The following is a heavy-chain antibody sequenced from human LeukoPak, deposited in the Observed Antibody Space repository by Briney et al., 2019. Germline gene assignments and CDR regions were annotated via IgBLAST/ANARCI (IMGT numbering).Heavy chain of an antibody. J-gene: IGHJ5*02. V-gene: IGHV1-2*02. Sequence: AASVTVSCKASGYTFTSYGISWVRQAPGQGLEWMGWINPNSGGTNYAQKFQGRVTMTRDTSISTAYMELSRLRSDDTAVYYCARMGMVVVVPARSQFDPWGQGTLVTVSS. CDR1: GYTFTSYG. CDR3: ARMGMVVVVPARSQFDP. CDR2: INPNSGGT. D-gene: IGHD2-2*01.